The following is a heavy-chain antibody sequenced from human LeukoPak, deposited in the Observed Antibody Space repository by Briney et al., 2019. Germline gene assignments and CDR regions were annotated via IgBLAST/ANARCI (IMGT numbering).Heavy chain of an antibody. D-gene: IGHD3-10*01. CDR1: GFTFSSYA. CDR2: ISYDGSNK. Sequence: GGSLRLSCAASGFTFSSYAMHWVRQAPGRGLEWVAVISYDGSNKFYADSVKGRFTLSRDNSKNTLYLQMNSLRIEDTAVYYCGRGSVGFGELNYWGQGTLVTVSS. J-gene: IGHJ4*02. V-gene: IGHV3-30-3*01. CDR3: GRGSVGFGELNY.